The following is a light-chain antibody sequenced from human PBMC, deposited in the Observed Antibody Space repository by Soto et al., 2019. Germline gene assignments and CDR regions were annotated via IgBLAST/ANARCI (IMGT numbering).Light chain of an antibody. V-gene: IGKV1-5*03. Sequence: DIQMTQSPSTLSASVGDRVTITSRARQRIYSWLAWYHQKPGKAPKLLIYKASSLESGVPSRFSGIGSGTEFTLTISSLQPDDVATYYCQQFRTYSTFGQGTKLEIK. CDR2: KAS. J-gene: IGKJ2*01. CDR3: QQFRTYST. CDR1: QRIYSW.